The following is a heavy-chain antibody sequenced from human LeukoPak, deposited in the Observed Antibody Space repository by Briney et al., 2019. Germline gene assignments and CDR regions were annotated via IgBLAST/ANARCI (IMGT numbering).Heavy chain of an antibody. CDR2: IFSDGST. J-gene: IGHJ4*02. D-gene: IGHD3-10*01. V-gene: IGHV3-53*01. CDR1: GSTVSSKY. Sequence: GGSLRLSCAASGSTVSSKYMSWVRQAPGKGLGWVSVIFSDGSTYYADSVKGRFTIPRDNSKNTLYLQMNSLRADDTAVYYCARAPGDLLWFGELVWGQGTLVTVSS. CDR3: ARAPGDLLWFGELV.